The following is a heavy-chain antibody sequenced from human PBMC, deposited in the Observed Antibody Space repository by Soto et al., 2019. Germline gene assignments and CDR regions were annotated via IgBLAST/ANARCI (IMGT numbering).Heavy chain of an antibody. D-gene: IGHD6-19*01. V-gene: IGHV4-59*01. Sequence: QVLLQESGPGLVKPSETLSLTCTVSGGSINSDYWGWIRRPPGRGLEFIGYISYSGGSNYSPSLKSRVTISVDTSNNHVSLNLTSVTAAATAVYYCARIGGIPVADYYFHFWGQGTLVTVSS. CDR3: ARIGGIPVADYYFHF. CDR1: GGSINSDY. J-gene: IGHJ4*02. CDR2: ISYSGGS.